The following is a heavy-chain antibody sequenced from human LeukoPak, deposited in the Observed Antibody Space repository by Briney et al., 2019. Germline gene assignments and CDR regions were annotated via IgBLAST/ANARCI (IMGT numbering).Heavy chain of an antibody. D-gene: IGHD3-22*01. CDR1: GGSISSSSYY. V-gene: IGHV3-11*01. CDR2: ISTSGSSI. Sequence: LSLTCTVSGGSISSSSYYWGWIRQPPGKGLEWVSYISTSGSSIYYADSVKGRFTISRDNAKSSLYLQVNSLRAEDTALYYCARARVPYDSRGYWEYGGQGTLVIFSS. CDR3: ARARVPYDSRGYWEY. J-gene: IGHJ4*02.